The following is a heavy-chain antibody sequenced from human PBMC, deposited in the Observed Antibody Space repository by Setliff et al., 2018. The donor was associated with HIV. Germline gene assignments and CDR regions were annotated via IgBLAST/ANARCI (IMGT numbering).Heavy chain of an antibody. CDR1: GGSFSGYY. V-gene: IGHV4-34*01. CDR2: INHSGST. J-gene: IGHJ3*02. Sequence: LSLTCAVYGGSFSGYYWSWIRQPPGKGLEWIGEINHSGSTKYNPSLKSRVTISVDTSKNRFSLKLSSVTAADTAVYYCARDSGQSFPTAFDIWGQGTMVTVSS. D-gene: IGHD1-26*01. CDR3: ARDSGQSFPTAFDI.